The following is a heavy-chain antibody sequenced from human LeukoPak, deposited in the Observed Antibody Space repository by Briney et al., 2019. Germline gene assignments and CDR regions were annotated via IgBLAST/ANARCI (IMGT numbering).Heavy chain of an antibody. Sequence: PGGSLRLSCAASGFTFGNYWMHWVRQAPGKGLVWVSRVKGDGSFTDYADSVKGRFTISRDNAKNTLYLQMYSLRAEDTAAYYCVRDGDDYNFDYWGQGSLVTVSS. CDR3: VRDGDDYNFDY. CDR2: VKGDGSFT. D-gene: IGHD5-24*01. CDR1: GFTFGNYW. J-gene: IGHJ4*02. V-gene: IGHV3-74*01.